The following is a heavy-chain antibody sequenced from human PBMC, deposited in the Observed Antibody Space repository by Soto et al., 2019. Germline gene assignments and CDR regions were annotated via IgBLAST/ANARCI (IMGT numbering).Heavy chain of an antibody. CDR3: ARHSLVQVDQYYRSGDY. CDR2: IYYSEST. CDR1: GGSISSSSYY. V-gene: IGHV4-39*01. D-gene: IGHD3-10*01. J-gene: IGHJ4*02. Sequence: SETLSLTCTVSGGSISSSSYYWGWIRQPPGKGLEWIGSIYYSESTYYNPSLKRRVTISVDTSKSQFSLKLSSVTAADTAVYYCARHSLVQVDQYYRSGDYWGQGTLVAVSS.